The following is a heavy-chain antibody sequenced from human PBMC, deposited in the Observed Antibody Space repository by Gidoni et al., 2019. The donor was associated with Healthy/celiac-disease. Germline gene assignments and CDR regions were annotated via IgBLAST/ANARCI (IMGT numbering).Heavy chain of an antibody. CDR1: GISFSSYA. J-gene: IGHJ5*02. V-gene: IGHV3-23*01. D-gene: IGHD3-22*01. CDR2: ISGSGGST. CDR3: AKDRYYYDVEDWFDP. Sequence: EVQLLGSGGGLVQPGGSVRLACAASGISFSSYAMSWVRQAPGKGLEWVSAISGSGGSTYYADSVKGRFTISRDNSKNTLYLQMNSLRAEDTAVYYCAKDRYYYDVEDWFDPLGQGTLVTFSS.